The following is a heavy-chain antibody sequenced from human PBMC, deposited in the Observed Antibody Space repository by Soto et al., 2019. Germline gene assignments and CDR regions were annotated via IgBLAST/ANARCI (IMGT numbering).Heavy chain of an antibody. D-gene: IGHD1-7*01. J-gene: IGHJ6*02. CDR1: GGTFSRYA. Sequence: QVQLVQSGAEVKKPGSSVKVSCKASGGTFSRYAISWVRQAPGQGLEWMGGIIPMFGTANYAQKFQGRVTITADESTSTGYMELSSLRSEDTAIYYCARPARLELRHGDSVMDVWGQGTTVTVSS. CDR3: ARPARLELRHGDSVMDV. V-gene: IGHV1-69*01. CDR2: IIPMFGTA.